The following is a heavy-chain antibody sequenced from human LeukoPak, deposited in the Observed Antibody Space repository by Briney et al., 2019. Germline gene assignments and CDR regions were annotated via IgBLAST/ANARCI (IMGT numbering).Heavy chain of an antibody. D-gene: IGHD4-17*01. J-gene: IGHJ4*02. Sequence: GGAVRLSCAASGFTFSSYDMHWVRQAPGKGLEWVAVISYDGSNKYYADSVKGRFTISRDNSKNTLYLQMNSLRAEDTAVYYCAKDRYGDYGSSFDYWGQGTLVTVSS. CDR1: GFTFSSYD. CDR3: AKDRYGDYGSSFDY. CDR2: ISYDGSNK. V-gene: IGHV3-30*18.